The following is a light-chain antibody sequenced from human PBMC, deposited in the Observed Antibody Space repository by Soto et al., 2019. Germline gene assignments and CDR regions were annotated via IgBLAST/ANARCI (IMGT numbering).Light chain of an antibody. CDR1: LSVGTN. Sequence: VMTQSPATLSVSPGERATLSCRASLSVGTNLAWYQQKPGQPPRLLIYGATTRATGIPARFSGSGSGTDFTLTISSLQSEDFAVCYCQHHNNWPPGTFGQGTRVEIK. J-gene: IGKJ1*01. CDR3: QHHNNWPPGT. V-gene: IGKV3-15*01. CDR2: GAT.